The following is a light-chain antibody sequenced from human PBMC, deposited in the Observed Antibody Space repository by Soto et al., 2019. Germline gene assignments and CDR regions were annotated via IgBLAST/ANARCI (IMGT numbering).Light chain of an antibody. CDR3: GTWDSNTRV. Sequence: QPVLTQSSSASASLGSSVKLTCTLSSGHNNYIIAWHQQQPGKAPRYLMKLEGSGSYNKGSGVPDRFSGSSSGADRYLTISNLQSEDEADYYCGTWDSNTRVFGGGTKVTVL. J-gene: IGLJ2*01. CDR1: SGHNNYI. V-gene: IGLV4-60*03. CDR2: LEGSGSY.